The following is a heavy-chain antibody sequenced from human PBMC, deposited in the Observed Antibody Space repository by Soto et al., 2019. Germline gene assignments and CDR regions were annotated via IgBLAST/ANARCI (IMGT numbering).Heavy chain of an antibody. J-gene: IGHJ4*02. Sequence: QVQLQESGPGLVKPSGTLSLTCAVSGDSISSMNWWSWVRQPPGKGLEWIGEIHHSGSTNYNPSHMSRVNISVDKSKNQFSLKLTSVTAADTAVYYCARYDYGSGDDYNIDYWGQGTLVTVSS. CDR1: GDSISSMNW. V-gene: IGHV4-4*02. CDR3: ARYDYGSGDDYNIDY. CDR2: IHHSGST. D-gene: IGHD3-10*01.